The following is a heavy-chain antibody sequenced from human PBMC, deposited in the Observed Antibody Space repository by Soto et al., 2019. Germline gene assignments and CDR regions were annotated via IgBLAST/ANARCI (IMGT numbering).Heavy chain of an antibody. D-gene: IGHD2-21*01. CDR1: GFTVSSNY. V-gene: IGHV3-53*02. Sequence: EVQLVETGGGLIQPGGSLRLSCAASGFTVSSNYMSWVRQAPGKGLEWVSLIYSGGSTYYADSVKGRFTISRDNSKNTLYLLMNSLRAEDPAVYYCARERGGGDYYLDYWGQGTLVTVSS. CDR3: ARERGGGDYYLDY. CDR2: IYSGGST. J-gene: IGHJ4*02.